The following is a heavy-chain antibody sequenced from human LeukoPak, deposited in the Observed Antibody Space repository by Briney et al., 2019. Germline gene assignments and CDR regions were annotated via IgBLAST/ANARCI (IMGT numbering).Heavy chain of an antibody. J-gene: IGHJ4*02. D-gene: IGHD6-13*01. Sequence: GGSLRLSCAASGFTFSSYGMHWVRQAPGKGLEWVAFIRYDGSNKYYADSVKGRFTISRDNSKNTLYLQMNSLRAEDTAVHYCARDLRRLLSSSWYYFDYWGQGTLVTVSS. CDR3: ARDLRRLLSSSWYYFDY. CDR1: GFTFSSYG. V-gene: IGHV3-30*02. CDR2: IRYDGSNK.